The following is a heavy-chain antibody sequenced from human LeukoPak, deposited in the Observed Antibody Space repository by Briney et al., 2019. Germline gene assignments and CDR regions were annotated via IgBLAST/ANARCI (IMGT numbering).Heavy chain of an antibody. V-gene: IGHV1-69*01. CDR1: GGTFSSYA. CDR2: IIPIFGTA. CDR3: ARELDILTGFSAGYYMDV. J-gene: IGHJ6*03. D-gene: IGHD3-9*01. Sequence: SVKVSCKASGGTFSSYAISWVRQAPGQGLEWMGGIIPIFGTANYAQKFQGRVTITADESTSTAYMELSSLRSEDTAVYYCARELDILTGFSAGYYMDVWGKGTTVTISS.